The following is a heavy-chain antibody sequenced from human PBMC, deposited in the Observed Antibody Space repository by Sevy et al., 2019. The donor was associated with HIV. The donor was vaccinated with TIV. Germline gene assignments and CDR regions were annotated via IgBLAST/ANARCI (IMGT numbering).Heavy chain of an antibody. CDR2: INPNTGVT. CDR3: AVLATISSFDY. J-gene: IGHJ4*02. Sequence: ASVKVASKASGYTFAVYYLHWVRQAPGQGLEWMGRINPNTGVTNYAQKSQGRVTMTRDTSITTAYMELHRLGSDDTAVYYCAVLATISSFDYWGQGSLVTVSS. D-gene: IGHD5-12*01. V-gene: IGHV1-2*06. CDR1: GYTFAVYY.